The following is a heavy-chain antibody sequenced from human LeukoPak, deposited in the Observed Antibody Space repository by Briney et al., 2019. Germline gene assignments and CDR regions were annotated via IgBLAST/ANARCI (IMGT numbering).Heavy chain of an antibody. Sequence: PGGSLRLSCAASGFTFSNAWMSWVRQAPGKGLEWVGRIKSKADGGTTDYAAPVKGRFTISRDDSKNTLYVQMNSLRAEDTAVYYCASFNYGSGSYYPYFDYWGQGTLVTVSS. V-gene: IGHV3-15*01. CDR1: GFTFSNAW. J-gene: IGHJ4*02. CDR2: IKSKADGGTT. D-gene: IGHD3-10*01. CDR3: ASFNYGSGSYYPYFDY.